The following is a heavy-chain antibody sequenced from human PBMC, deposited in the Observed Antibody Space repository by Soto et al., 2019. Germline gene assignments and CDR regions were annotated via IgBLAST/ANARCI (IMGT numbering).Heavy chain of an antibody. CDR3: AKDSHYLITTRNWFDP. J-gene: IGHJ5*02. Sequence: PGGSLRLSCAASGFTFSSYGMHWVRQAPGKGLEWVAVISYDGSNKYYADSVKGRFTISRDNSKNTLYLQMNSLRAEDTAVYYYAKDSHYLITTRNWFDPWGQGTLVTVSS. CDR2: ISYDGSNK. V-gene: IGHV3-30*18. D-gene: IGHD3-3*01. CDR1: GFTFSSYG.